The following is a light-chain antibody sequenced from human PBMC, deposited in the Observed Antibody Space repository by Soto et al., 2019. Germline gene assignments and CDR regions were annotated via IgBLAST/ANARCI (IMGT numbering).Light chain of an antibody. Sequence: EIVLTQSPATLSSSPGERATLSCRASQSIDTYLAWYQQKPGQAPRLLIYDASDRATGIPARFSGSGSGTAFTLPIRGLEPEDFALYYCQQRYNWPLTFGGGTKVDIE. CDR2: DAS. V-gene: IGKV3-11*01. CDR1: QSIDTY. J-gene: IGKJ4*01. CDR3: QQRYNWPLT.